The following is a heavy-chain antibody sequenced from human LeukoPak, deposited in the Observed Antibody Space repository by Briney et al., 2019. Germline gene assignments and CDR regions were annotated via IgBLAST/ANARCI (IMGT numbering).Heavy chain of an antibody. V-gene: IGHV1-69*13. CDR1: GYTFTSYG. J-gene: IGHJ6*03. Sequence: VASVKVSCKASGYTFTSYGISWVRQAPGQGLEWMGGIIPIFGTANYAQKFQGRVTITADESTSTAYMELSSLRSEDTAVYYCAKIVTYGDEDYYMDVRGKGTTVTISS. D-gene: IGHD4-17*01. CDR2: IIPIFGTA. CDR3: AKIVTYGDEDYYMDV.